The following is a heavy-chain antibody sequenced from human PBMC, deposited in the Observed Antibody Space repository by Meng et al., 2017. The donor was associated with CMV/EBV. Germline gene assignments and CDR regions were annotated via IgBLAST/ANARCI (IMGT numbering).Heavy chain of an antibody. D-gene: IGHD6-13*01. CDR1: GGSISSSSYY. CDR2: IYYSGST. CDR3: ARDRDMYSSSWYPFDY. V-gene: IGHV4-39*07. Sequence: SETLSLTCTVSGGSISSSSYYWGWIHQPPGKGLEWIGSIYYSGSTYYNPSLKSRVTISVDTSKNQFSLKLSSVTAADTAVYYCARDRDMYSSSWYPFDYWGQGTLVTVSS. J-gene: IGHJ4*02.